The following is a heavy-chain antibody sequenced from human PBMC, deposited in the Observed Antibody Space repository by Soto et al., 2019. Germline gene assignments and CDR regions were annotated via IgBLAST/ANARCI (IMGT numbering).Heavy chain of an antibody. CDR3: VRDLNRGMDDDCYWVEP. CDR2: INAGNGNT. CDR1: GYTFTIYA. V-gene: IGHV1-3*01. Sequence: GSVKVSCNASGYTFTIYAMHWVRQAPGQRLEWMGWINAGNGNTKYSQKIKGRVTLTTDTSASTAYIERCSLRAEDTAVSYSVRDLNRGMDDDCYWVEPSDQGTL. J-gene: IGHJ5*02. D-gene: IGHD2-21*02.